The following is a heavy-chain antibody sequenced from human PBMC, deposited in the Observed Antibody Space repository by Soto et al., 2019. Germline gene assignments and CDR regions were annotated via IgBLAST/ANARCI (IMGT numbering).Heavy chain of an antibody. J-gene: IGHJ4*02. Sequence: ESGGGVVQPGRSLRLSCAASGFTFSSYGMHWVRQAPGKGLEWVAVIWYDGSNKYYADSVKGRFTISRDNSKNTLYLQMNSLRAEDTAVYYCARDATFHCGGDCEFDYWGQGTLVTVSS. V-gene: IGHV3-33*01. CDR1: GFTFSSYG. CDR3: ARDATFHCGGDCEFDY. D-gene: IGHD2-21*02. CDR2: IWYDGSNK.